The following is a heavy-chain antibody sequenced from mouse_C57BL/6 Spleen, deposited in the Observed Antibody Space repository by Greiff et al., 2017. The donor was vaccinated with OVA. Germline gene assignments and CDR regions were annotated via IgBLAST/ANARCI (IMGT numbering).Heavy chain of an antibody. J-gene: IGHJ3*01. CDR1: GYTFTDYE. CDR3: TSPPRFAY. V-gene: IGHV1-15*01. CDR2: IDPETGGT. Sequence: VQLQQSGAELVRPGASVTLSCKASGYTFTDYEMHWVKQTPVHGLEWIGAIDPETGGTAYNQKFKGKAILTADKSSSTAYMELRSLTSEDSAVYYCTSPPRFAYWGQGTLVTVSA.